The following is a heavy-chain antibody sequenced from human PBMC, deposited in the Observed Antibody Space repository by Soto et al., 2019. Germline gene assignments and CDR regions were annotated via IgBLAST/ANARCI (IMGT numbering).Heavy chain of an antibody. Sequence: EVQLVESGGGLVQPGGSLRLSCAASGFTFSRYWMHWVRQAPGEGLVWVSGISTEGSTTRYVDSVKGRFTISRDNVKNTLYLQMSSLRAEETAVYFCAKDGVLVVGISRGFDIGGQGTVVTVSS. CDR2: ISTEGSTT. J-gene: IGHJ3*02. CDR1: GFTFSRYW. CDR3: AKDGVLVVGISRGFDI. D-gene: IGHD1-26*01. V-gene: IGHV3-74*01.